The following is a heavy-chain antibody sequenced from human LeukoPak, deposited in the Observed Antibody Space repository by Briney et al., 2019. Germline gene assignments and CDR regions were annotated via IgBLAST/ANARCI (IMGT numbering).Heavy chain of an antibody. CDR2: IFHSGNT. CDR3: ARTYYDSWGYYEVTY. J-gene: IGHJ4*02. Sequence: SETLSLTCTVSGGSMNSYYWSWIRQPPGKGLEWIGHIFHSGNTNDNPSLKSRVTISVDPSKNQSSLRLLSVTAADTAVYYCARTYYDSWGYYEVTYWGQGTLVTVSS. D-gene: IGHD3-22*01. CDR1: GGSMNSYY. V-gene: IGHV4-59*01.